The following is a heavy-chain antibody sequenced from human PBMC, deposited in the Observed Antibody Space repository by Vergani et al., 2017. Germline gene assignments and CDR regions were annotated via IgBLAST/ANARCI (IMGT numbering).Heavy chain of an antibody. CDR3: ARRGGYSYGFDY. V-gene: IGHV4-4*03. D-gene: IGHD5-18*01. J-gene: IGHJ4*02. CDR2: IYHSGST. CDR1: GGSISSSNW. Sequence: QVQLQESRPGLLKRPGTLSLTSAVSGGSISSSNWWSWVRQPQGKGLEWIGEIYHSGSTNYNPSLKSRVTISVDKSKNQFSLKTSSVPAADTSVYYCARRGGYSYGFDYWGQGTLVTVSS.